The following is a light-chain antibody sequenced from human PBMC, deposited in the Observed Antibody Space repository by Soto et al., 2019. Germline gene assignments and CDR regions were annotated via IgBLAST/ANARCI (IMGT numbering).Light chain of an antibody. V-gene: IGKV1-39*01. CDR3: QQSFSPHIA. J-gene: IGKJ5*01. CDR1: RSIGNN. CDR2: AAS. Sequence: EIQVTQSPTSLSASVGERITITCRASRSIGNNLNWYQQRPGKAPQLLIYAASSLQSGVPSRFSGSSSGTDFTLTINGLQPXXFATYYCQQSFSPHIAFGQGTRL.